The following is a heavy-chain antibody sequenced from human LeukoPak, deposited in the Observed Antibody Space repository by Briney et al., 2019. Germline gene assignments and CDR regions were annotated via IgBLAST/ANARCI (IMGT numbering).Heavy chain of an antibody. CDR3: ARDCPSKQWLAPYYYYGMDV. CDR1: GFTFSSYS. J-gene: IGHJ6*02. Sequence: GGSLRLSCAATGFTFSSYSMNWVRQAPGKGLEWVSSISSSSSYTYYADSVEGRFTISRDNAKNSLYLQMNSLRAEDTAVYYCARDCPSKQWLAPYYYYGMDVWGQGTTVTVSS. D-gene: IGHD6-19*01. V-gene: IGHV3-21*01. CDR2: ISSSSSYT.